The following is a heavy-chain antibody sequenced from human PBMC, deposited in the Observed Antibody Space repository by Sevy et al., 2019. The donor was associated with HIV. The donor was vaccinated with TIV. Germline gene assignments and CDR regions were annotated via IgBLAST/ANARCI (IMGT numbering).Heavy chain of an antibody. D-gene: IGHD5-18*01. V-gene: IGHV3-11*01. Sequence: GGSLRLSCAASGFTFSDYYMSWIRQAPGKGLEWVSYISSSGSTLYYADSVKGRFTISRDNVKNSLYLQMNSLRAEETAVNYCARVGRIQLWYPYNFDYWGQGTLVTVSS. CDR2: ISSSGSTL. CDR3: ARVGRIQLWYPYNFDY. J-gene: IGHJ4*02. CDR1: GFTFSDYY.